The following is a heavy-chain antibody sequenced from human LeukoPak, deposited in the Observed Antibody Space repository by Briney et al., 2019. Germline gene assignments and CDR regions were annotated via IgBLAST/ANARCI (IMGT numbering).Heavy chain of an antibody. CDR1: GFTFSSYW. CDR3: STGSGHAFDI. Sequence: GGSLRLSCAASGFTFSSYWMHWVRQVPGKGLVWVSRINSDGSSTSYADSVKGRFTISRDNAKNTLYVQMNSLRVEDTAVYYCSTGSGHAFDIWGRGTMVTVSS. V-gene: IGHV3-74*01. D-gene: IGHD3-10*01. CDR2: INSDGSST. J-gene: IGHJ3*02.